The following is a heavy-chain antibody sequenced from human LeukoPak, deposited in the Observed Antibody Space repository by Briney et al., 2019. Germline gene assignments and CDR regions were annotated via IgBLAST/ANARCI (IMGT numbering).Heavy chain of an antibody. CDR3: VKGFALIVVAANDY. Sequence: GGSLRLSCAASGFTFSNYAMSWVRQAPGKGLEGVSTFSSSGGITYYADSVKGRFTISRDNSKNTVYLQMNSLRAEDTAVYYCVKGFALIVVAANDYWGQGTLVTVSS. V-gene: IGHV3-23*01. D-gene: IGHD6-19*01. CDR1: GFTFSNYA. CDR2: FSSSGGIT. J-gene: IGHJ4*02.